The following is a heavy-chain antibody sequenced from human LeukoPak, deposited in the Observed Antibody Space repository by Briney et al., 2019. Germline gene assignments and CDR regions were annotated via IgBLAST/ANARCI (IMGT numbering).Heavy chain of an antibody. J-gene: IGHJ4*02. Sequence: GGSLRLSCAASGFTFSSFEMNWVRQAPGKGLEWVSYISSGGTTIYYADSVKGRSTISRDNAKNSLYLQMNSLRAEDTAVYYCARDGGYSYGSFDYWGQGTLVTVSS. V-gene: IGHV3-48*03. CDR3: ARDGGYSYGSFDY. CDR2: ISSGGTTI. D-gene: IGHD5-18*01. CDR1: GFTFSSFE.